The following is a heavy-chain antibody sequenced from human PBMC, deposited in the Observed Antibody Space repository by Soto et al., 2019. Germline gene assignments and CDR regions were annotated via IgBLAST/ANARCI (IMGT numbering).Heavy chain of an antibody. Sequence: ASVKVSCKASGYTFTRSGISWARQAPGQGPEWMGWISSYNGDTNYAQTFQGRVTMTTDTSTSTAYMELRSLRSDDTAVYYCARVTASHSGKWFDPWGQGTLVTVS. CDR1: GYTFTRSG. CDR2: ISSYNGDT. CDR3: ARVTASHSGKWFDP. V-gene: IGHV1-18*01. J-gene: IGHJ5*02. D-gene: IGHD1-26*01.